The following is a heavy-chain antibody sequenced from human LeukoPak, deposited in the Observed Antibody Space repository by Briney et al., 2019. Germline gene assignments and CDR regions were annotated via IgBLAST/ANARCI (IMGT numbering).Heavy chain of an antibody. J-gene: IGHJ2*01. CDR1: GGSFSGYY. V-gene: IGHV4-34*01. Sequence: SETLSLTCAVYGGSFSGYYWSWIRQPPGKGLEWIGEINHSGSTNYNPSLKSRVTISVDTSKNQFSLKLSSVTAADTAVYYCARRYFDLWGRGTLVTVSS. CDR3: ARRYFDL. CDR2: INHSGST.